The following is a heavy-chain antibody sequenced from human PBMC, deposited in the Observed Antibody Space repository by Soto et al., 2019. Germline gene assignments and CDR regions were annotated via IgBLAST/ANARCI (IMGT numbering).Heavy chain of an antibody. CDR2: IYPGDSDT. V-gene: IGHV5-51*01. D-gene: IGHD3-9*01. Sequence: PRESLKISCKGSGYSFTSYWIGWVRQMPGKGLEWMGIIYPGDSDTRYSPSFQGQVTISADKSISTAYLQWSSLKASDTAMYYCARGGYDILTVYGMDVWGQGTTVTVSS. CDR1: GYSFTSYW. CDR3: ARGGYDILTVYGMDV. J-gene: IGHJ6*02.